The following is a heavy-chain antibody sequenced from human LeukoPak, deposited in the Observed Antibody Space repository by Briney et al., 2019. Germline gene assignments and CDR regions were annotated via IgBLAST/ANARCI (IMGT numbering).Heavy chain of an antibody. CDR3: AREAYCGGDCYPLDY. CDR1: GFTFSTYA. J-gene: IGHJ4*02. CDR2: IIYDGSHK. D-gene: IGHD2-21*02. Sequence: GGSLRLSCVASGFTFSTYAMHWVRQAPGKGLEWVAAIIYDGSHKYYADSVKGRFTISRDNSKNTLYVQMNSLRGEDTAVYYCAREAYCGGDCYPLDYWGQGTLVTVSS. V-gene: IGHV3-30-3*01.